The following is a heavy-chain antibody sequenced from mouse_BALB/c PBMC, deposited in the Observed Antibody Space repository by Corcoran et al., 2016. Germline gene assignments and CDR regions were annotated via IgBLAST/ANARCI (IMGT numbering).Heavy chain of an antibody. CDR2: SNPSSGYT. CDR3: ARDSSGYPYCFDY. D-gene: IGHD3-2*01. CDR1: GYTFTSNT. V-gene: IGHV1-4*01. Sequence: QVQLQQSGAELARPGASVKMSCKASGYTFTSNTMHWVKQRPGQGLEWIGYSNPSSGYTNYNQKFKDKATLTADKSSSTAYMQLRSLTSEDSAVYYCARDSSGYPYCFDYWGQGTTLTVSS. J-gene: IGHJ2*01.